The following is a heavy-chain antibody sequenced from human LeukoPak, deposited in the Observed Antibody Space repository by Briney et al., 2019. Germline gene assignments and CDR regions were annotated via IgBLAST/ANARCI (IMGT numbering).Heavy chain of an antibody. Sequence: SETLSLTCTVSGCSLSSYYWSWIRQPAGKGLEWIGRIYTSGSTNYNPSLKSRVTMSVDTSRNQFSLKLSSVTAADTAVYYCARDRRTYSSSWTDAFDIWGQGTMVTVSS. CDR1: GCSLSSYY. D-gene: IGHD6-13*01. CDR2: IYTSGST. J-gene: IGHJ3*02. V-gene: IGHV4-4*07. CDR3: ARDRRTYSSSWTDAFDI.